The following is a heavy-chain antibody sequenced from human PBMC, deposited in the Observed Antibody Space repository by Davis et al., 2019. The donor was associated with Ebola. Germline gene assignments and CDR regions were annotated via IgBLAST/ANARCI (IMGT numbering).Heavy chain of an antibody. V-gene: IGHV1-2*02. CDR2: INPNSAGT. D-gene: IGHD1-26*01. CDR3: ARDGGWELHDNWFDP. CDR1: GYTFTGYY. J-gene: IGHJ5*02. Sequence: ASVKVSCKASGYTFTGYYMHWVRQAPGQGLEWMGWINPNSAGTKYAQKFQGRVTMTRDTSISTAYMELSRLGSDDTAVYYCARDGGWELHDNWFDPWGQGTLVTVSS.